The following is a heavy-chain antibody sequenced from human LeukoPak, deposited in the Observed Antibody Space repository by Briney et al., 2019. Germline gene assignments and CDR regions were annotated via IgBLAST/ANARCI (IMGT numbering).Heavy chain of an antibody. CDR1: GYTLTNNW. J-gene: IGHJ5*02. CDR3: VRFALTSSLDH. D-gene: IGHD6-13*01. V-gene: IGHV5-51*01. Sequence: GESLKISCQISGYTLTNNWIGWVRQVPGKGLEWMGLIYPGYSDAKYSPSFQGQVTLSVDASISTAYLQLTGLRAPDTAIYYCVRFALTSSLDHWGQGTLVTVSS. CDR2: IYPGYSDA.